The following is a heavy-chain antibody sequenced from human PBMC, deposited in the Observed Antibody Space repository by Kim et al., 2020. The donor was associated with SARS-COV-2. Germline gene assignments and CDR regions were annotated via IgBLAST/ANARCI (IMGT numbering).Heavy chain of an antibody. J-gene: IGHJ4*02. D-gene: IGHD5-12*01. CDR1: GGSISSSSYY. V-gene: IGHV4-39*01. Sequence: SETLSLTCTVSGGSISSSSYYWGWIRQPPGKGLEWIGSIFYSGSTYYNPSLKSRVTISVDTSKNQFSLKLSSVTAADAAVYYCARHRRAGIVATMRDFDYWGQGTLVTVSS. CDR3: ARHRRAGIVATMRDFDY. CDR2: IFYSGST.